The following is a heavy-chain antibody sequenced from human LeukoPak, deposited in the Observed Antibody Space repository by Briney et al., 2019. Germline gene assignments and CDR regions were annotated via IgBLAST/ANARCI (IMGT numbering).Heavy chain of an antibody. CDR1: GFTFNKYA. CDR2: ISTGGTT. CDR3: ARDPGVIPVHYMDV. Sequence: GGSLRLSCAASGFTFNKYAMTWVRQAQGKGLERVSAISTGGTTYYSDFVKGRFPISTENSENTVFLQMNRLRADDTATYYCARDPGVIPVHYMDVWGRGTTVTVSS. J-gene: IGHJ6*03. D-gene: IGHD2/OR15-2a*01. V-gene: IGHV3-23*01.